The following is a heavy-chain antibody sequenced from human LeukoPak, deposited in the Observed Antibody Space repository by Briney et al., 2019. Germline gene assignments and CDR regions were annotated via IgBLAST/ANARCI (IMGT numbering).Heavy chain of an antibody. CDR1: GGSISSGDYY. CDR3: ARAYRDGYNKAVGAFDI. V-gene: IGHV4-30-4*02. J-gene: IGHJ3*02. D-gene: IGHD5-24*01. CDR2: IYYSGST. Sequence: PSETLSLTCTVSGGSISSGDYYWSWIRQPPGKGLEWIGYIYYSGSTYYNPSLKSRVTISVDTSKNQFSLKLSSVTAADTAVYYCARAYRDGYNKAVGAFDIWGQGTMVTVSS.